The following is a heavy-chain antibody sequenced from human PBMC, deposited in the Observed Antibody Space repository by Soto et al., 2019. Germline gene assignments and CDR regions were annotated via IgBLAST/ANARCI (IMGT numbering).Heavy chain of an antibody. J-gene: IGHJ4*02. CDR1: GFTFSSYS. CDR2: ISSSSSYI. CDR3: ALYCSGGGCSHTLTAR. D-gene: IGHD2-15*01. Sequence: PGGSLRLSCVGSGFTFSSYSMNWVRQAPGKGLEWVSSISSSSSYIYYADSVKGRFTISRDNAKNSLYLQMNSLRAEDTAVYYCALYCSGGGCSHTLTARWGQGTLVTGSS. V-gene: IGHV3-21*01.